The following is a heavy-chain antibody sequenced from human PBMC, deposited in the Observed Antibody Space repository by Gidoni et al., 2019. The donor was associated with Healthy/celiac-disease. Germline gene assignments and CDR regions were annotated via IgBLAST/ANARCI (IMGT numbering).Heavy chain of an antibody. CDR3: ARDTNYGDAPWYYSYGMDV. Sequence: QVQLVQSGAAVKKPGASVKVSCKASGYTFTSYGISWVRPAPGQGLEWMGWISAYNGNTNYAQKLQGIVTMTTDTSTSTAYMELRSLRSDDTAVYYCARDTNYGDAPWYYSYGMDVWGQGTTVTVSS. CDR1: GYTFTSYG. J-gene: IGHJ6*02. CDR2: ISAYNGNT. V-gene: IGHV1-18*01. D-gene: IGHD4-17*01.